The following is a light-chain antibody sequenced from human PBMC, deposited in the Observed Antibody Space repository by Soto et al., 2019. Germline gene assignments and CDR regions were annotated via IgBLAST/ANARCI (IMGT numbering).Light chain of an antibody. CDR3: HQYNGIPWT. CDR2: WAS. J-gene: IGKJ1*01. CDR1: QSVLHSPNNKNY. V-gene: IGKV4-1*01. Sequence: DIVMTQSPDSLAVSLGERATINCKSSQSVLHSPNNKNYSAWYQQQPGQPPKLLIYWASTRESGVPDRFSGSGSGTDFTLTISSLQAEDVAVYYCHQYNGIPWTFGQGTKVEIK.